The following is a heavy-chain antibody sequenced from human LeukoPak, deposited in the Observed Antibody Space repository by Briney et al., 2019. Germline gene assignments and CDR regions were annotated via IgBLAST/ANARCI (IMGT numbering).Heavy chain of an antibody. CDR3: ARPTTVTTEWLGGPFDY. D-gene: IGHD4-17*01. V-gene: IGHV3-23*01. CDR2: ISGSGGST. Sequence: GGSLRLSCAASGFTFSSYAMSWVRQAPGKGLEWVSAISGSGGSTYYADSVKGRFTISRDNAKNSLYLQMNSLRAEDTAVYYCARPTTVTTEWLGGPFDYWGQGTLVTVSS. J-gene: IGHJ4*02. CDR1: GFTFSSYA.